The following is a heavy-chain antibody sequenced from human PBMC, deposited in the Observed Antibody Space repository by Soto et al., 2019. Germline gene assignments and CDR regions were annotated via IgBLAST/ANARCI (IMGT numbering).Heavy chain of an antibody. J-gene: IGHJ4*02. CDR3: ARAPVASTTGPV. CDR2: IDGSGASI. Sequence: EVHLVESGGGLVQPGGSLRLSCAASGFTFSSYTMNWVRQAPGKGLQWVSSIDGSGASIYYADSLKGRFIISRDNARDSLYLQMDSLRPDDTAVYYCARAPVASTTGPVWGQGTLVTVSS. D-gene: IGHD6-19*01. V-gene: IGHV3-21*01. CDR1: GFTFSSYT.